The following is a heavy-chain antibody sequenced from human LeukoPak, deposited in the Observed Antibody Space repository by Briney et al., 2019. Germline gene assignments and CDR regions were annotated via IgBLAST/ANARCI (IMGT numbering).Heavy chain of an antibody. J-gene: IGHJ4*02. CDR1: GGSISSTSSTYY. CDR3: ASADYDDYYIDF. D-gene: IGHD4-17*01. CDR2: IHYSGNT. Sequence: SETLSLTCTVSGGSISSTSSTYYWNWVRQPPGKGLEWIGSIHYSGNTYFNPSLKSRVTISIDTSKNQFSVKLNSVTAADTAVYYCASADYDDYYIDFWGQGTLVTVSS. V-gene: IGHV4-39*01.